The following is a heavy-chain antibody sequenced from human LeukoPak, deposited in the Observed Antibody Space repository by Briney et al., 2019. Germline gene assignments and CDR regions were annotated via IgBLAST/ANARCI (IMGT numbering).Heavy chain of an antibody. CDR3: ARWYYCGSHHAFDI. CDR1: GYSFTNYW. J-gene: IGHJ3*02. D-gene: IGHD2-2*01. V-gene: IGHV5-51*01. CDR2: IYPDDSDT. Sequence: GASLKISCKGSGYSFTNYWIGWVRQMPGKGLGWMGIIYPDDSDTRYSPSFQGQVTISADKSISTAYLQWTNLKASDTAMYYCARWYYCGSHHAFDIWGQGTMVTVSS.